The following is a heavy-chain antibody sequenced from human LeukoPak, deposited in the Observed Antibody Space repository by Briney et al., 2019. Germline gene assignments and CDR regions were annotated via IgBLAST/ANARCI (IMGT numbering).Heavy chain of an antibody. CDR2: INHSGST. J-gene: IGHJ5*02. CDR3: AREGDISIAENWFDP. CDR1: GGSFSGYY. V-gene: IGHV4-34*01. Sequence: SETLSHTCAVYGGSFSGYYWSWIRQPPGKGLEWIGEINHSGSTNYNPSLKSRVTISVDTSKNQFSLKLSSVTAADTAVYYCAREGDISIAENWFDPWGQGTLVTVSS. D-gene: IGHD3-10*01.